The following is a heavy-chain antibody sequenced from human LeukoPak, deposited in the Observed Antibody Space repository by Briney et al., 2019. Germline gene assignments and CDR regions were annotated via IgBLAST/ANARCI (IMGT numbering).Heavy chain of an antibody. Sequence: SETLSLTCTVSGGSISSYYWSWIRQPPGKGLEWIGEINHSGSANYSRSLKSRVTLSVDTSKNQFSLKLSSVTAADTAMYYCATMRGYCSSPTCQDSWGQGTLVTVSS. CDR3: ATMRGYCSSPTCQDS. CDR2: INHSGSA. V-gene: IGHV4-34*01. CDR1: GGSISSYY. D-gene: IGHD2-2*01. J-gene: IGHJ4*02.